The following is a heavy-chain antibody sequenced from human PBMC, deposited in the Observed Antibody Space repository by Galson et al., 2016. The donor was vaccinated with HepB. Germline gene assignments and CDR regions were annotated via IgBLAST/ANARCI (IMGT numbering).Heavy chain of an antibody. CDR3: ARVSSGNYFRYWYFDL. CDR1: GYTFTNYD. J-gene: IGHJ2*01. D-gene: IGHD1-26*01. Sequence: SVKVSCKASGYTFTNYDINWVRQAAGPGLEWMAWMNPNSGNTGYAQTFQGRVTLTRDTSISTAYLELTSLTSEDTAVYYCARVSSGNYFRYWYFDLWGRGTLVTVSS. V-gene: IGHV1-8*02. CDR2: MNPNSGNT.